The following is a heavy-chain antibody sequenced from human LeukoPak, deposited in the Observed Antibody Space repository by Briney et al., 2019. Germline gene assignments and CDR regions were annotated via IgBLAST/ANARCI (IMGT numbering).Heavy chain of an antibody. J-gene: IGHJ4*02. CDR3: ARVQRIAAAGIFDY. CDR2: ISSSSSYI. V-gene: IGHV3-21*01. CDR1: GFTFSSYS. D-gene: IGHD6-13*01. Sequence: PGGSLRLSCAASGFTFSSYSMNWVRQAPGKGLEWVSSISSSSSYIYYADSVKGRFTISRDNAKNSLYLQMNSPRAEDTAVYYCARVQRIAAAGIFDYWGQGTLVTVSS.